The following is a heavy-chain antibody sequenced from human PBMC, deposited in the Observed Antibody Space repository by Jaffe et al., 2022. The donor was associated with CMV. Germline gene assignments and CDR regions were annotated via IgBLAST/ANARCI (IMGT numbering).Heavy chain of an antibody. D-gene: IGHD1-26*01. CDR1: GYSFTSYW. CDR2: IDPSDSYT. J-gene: IGHJ6*03. CDR3: ARHLVGATEYYYYYYMDV. V-gene: IGHV5-10-1*03. Sequence: EVQLVQSGAEVKKPGESLRISCKGSGYSFTSYWISWVRQMPGKGLEWMGRIDPSDSYTNYSPSFQGHVTISADKSISTAYLQWSSLKASDTAMYYCARHLVGATEYYYYYYMDVWGKGTTVTVSS.